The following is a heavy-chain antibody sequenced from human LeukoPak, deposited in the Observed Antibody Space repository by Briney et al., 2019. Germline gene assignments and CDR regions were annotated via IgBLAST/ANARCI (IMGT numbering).Heavy chain of an antibody. V-gene: IGHV1-46*01. CDR3: ATAGPPDYYDSSGYRLDY. J-gene: IGHJ4*02. D-gene: IGHD3-22*01. Sequence: ASVKVSCKASGYTFTSYYMHWVRQAPGQGLEWMGIINPSGGSTSYAQKFQGRVTMTRDTSTSTVYMGLSSLRSEDTAVYYCATAGPPDYYDSSGYRLDYWGQGTLVTVSS. CDR2: INPSGGST. CDR1: GYTFTSYY.